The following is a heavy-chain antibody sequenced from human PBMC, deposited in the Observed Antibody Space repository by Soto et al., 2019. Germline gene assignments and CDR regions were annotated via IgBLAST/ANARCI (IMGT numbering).Heavy chain of an antibody. CDR1: GYTFTSYD. J-gene: IGHJ6*02. CDR2: MNPNSGNT. Sequence: QVQLVQSGAEVKKPGASVKVSCKASGYTFTSYDINWVRQATGQGLEWMGWMNPNSGNTGYAQKFQGRATMTRNTSISTAYTELSSLRSEDTAVYYGARWPDGYYYYGMDVWGQGTTVTVSS. CDR3: ARWPDGYYYYGMDV. V-gene: IGHV1-8*01.